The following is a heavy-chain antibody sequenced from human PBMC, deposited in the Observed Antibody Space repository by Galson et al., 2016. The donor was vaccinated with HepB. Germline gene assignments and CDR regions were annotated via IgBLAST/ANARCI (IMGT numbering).Heavy chain of an antibody. Sequence: CAISGDSVSSNSATWNWIRQSPSRGLEWLGRTYYRSKWYNHYAVSVKSRIIINADTSKNQFSLQLKSVTPEDTAVYYCARDLGKTTDWFDPWGQGILVTVSS. CDR3: ARDLGKTTDWFDP. CDR1: GDSVSSNSAT. V-gene: IGHV6-1*01. D-gene: IGHD4-17*01. CDR2: TYYRSKWYN. J-gene: IGHJ5*02.